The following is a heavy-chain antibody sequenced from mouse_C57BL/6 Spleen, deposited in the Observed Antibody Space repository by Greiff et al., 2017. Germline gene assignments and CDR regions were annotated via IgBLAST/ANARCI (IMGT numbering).Heavy chain of an antibody. V-gene: IGHV1-50*01. CDR1: GYTFTSYW. D-gene: IGHD1-1*01. CDR2: IDPSDSYT. J-gene: IGHJ4*01. CDR3: ARRSPYYYGPMDY. Sequence: QVQLQQPGAELVKPGASVKLSCKASGYTFTSYWMQWVKQRPGQGLEWIGEIDPSDSYTNYNPKFQGKATLTVDTSSSTAYMQLSSLTSEDSAVYYCARRSPYYYGPMDYWGQGTSVTVSS.